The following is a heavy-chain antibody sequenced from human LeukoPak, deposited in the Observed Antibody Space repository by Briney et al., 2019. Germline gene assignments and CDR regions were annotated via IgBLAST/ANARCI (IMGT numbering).Heavy chain of an antibody. D-gene: IGHD3-9*01. CDR2: LRYDGSNQ. CDR3: ARDDPHYDILTGYYPIDS. CDR1: GFTFIRNG. J-gene: IGHJ4*02. Sequence: GGSLRLSCEASGFTFIRNGMHWFRQAPGKGLEWVAFLRYDGSNQYYADSVQGRFTISRDNSKNTLYLQMYSLRAEDTAVYYCARDDPHYDILTGYYPIDSWGQGTLVTVSS. V-gene: IGHV3-30*02.